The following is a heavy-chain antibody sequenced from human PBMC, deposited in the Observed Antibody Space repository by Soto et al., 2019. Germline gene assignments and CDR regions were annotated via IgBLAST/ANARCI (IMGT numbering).Heavy chain of an antibody. V-gene: IGHV3-30-3*01. D-gene: IGHD1-26*01. CDR3: ARAPQWELYYYYYYGMDV. J-gene: IGHJ6*02. Sequence: XGSLRLSCTASGFTFSSYAMHWVRQAPGKGLDWVAVISYDGSNKYYADSVKGRFTISRDNSKNTLYLQMNSLRAEDTAVYYCARAPQWELYYYYYYGMDVWGQGTTVTVSS. CDR1: GFTFSSYA. CDR2: ISYDGSNK.